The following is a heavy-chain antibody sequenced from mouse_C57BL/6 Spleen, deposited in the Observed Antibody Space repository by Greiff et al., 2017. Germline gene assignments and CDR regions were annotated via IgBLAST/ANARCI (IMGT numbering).Heavy chain of an antibody. CDR2: IDPANGDT. V-gene: IGHV14-3*01. CDR3: ASYCGSSHRYWAMDY. Sequence: VQLQESVAELVRPGASVKLSCTASGFNIKNAYMHWVKQRPEQGLEWIGRIDPANGDTKYASKFQGKATITADTSSNTAYLQLSSLTSEDTAIYYCASYCGSSHRYWAMDYWGKGTTVTVSS. J-gene: IGHJ4*01. D-gene: IGHD1-1*01. CDR1: GFNIKNAY.